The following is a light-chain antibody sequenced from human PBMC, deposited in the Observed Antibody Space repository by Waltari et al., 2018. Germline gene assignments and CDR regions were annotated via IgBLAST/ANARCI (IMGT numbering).Light chain of an antibody. J-gene: IGKJ1*01. CDR2: STS. CDR1: QSLSST. Sequence: EIVMTQSPATLSVSPGESATLSCRASQSLSSTFAWYQQKPGQAPRLLIYSTSTRASGIPARFSGSGSGTEVTLTISSLQSEDFAIEYCQQYNYWPWTFGQGTRVEIK. V-gene: IGKV3D-15*01. CDR3: QQYNYWPWT.